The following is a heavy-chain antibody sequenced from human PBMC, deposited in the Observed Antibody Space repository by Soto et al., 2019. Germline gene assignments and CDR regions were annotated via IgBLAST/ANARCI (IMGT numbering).Heavy chain of an antibody. J-gene: IGHJ4*02. D-gene: IGHD1-7*01. CDR3: AKDKLPRLGEAEIDY. CDR1: GFTFSSYG. CDR2: ISYDGSNK. Sequence: VQLVESGGGLVQPGGSLRLSCAASGFTFSSYGMHWVRQAPGKGLEWVAVISYDGSNKYYADSVKGRFTISRDNSKNTLYLQMNSLRAEDTAVYYCAKDKLPRLGEAEIDYWGQGTLVTVSS. V-gene: IGHV3-30*18.